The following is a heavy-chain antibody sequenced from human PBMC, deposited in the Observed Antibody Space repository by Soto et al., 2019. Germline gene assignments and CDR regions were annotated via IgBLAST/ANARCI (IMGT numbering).Heavy chain of an antibody. CDR1: GYSFTNYW. CDR2: IYPDDSDT. Sequence: PGESLKISCKGSGYSFTNYWIDWVRQMPGKGLEWMGMIYPDDSDTKYSPSFQGQVTFSADKSINTAYLQWSSLKASDTAIYYCARLEWLSLAALFDPWGQGTLVTVSS. CDR3: ARLEWLSLAALFDP. J-gene: IGHJ5*02. V-gene: IGHV5-51*01. D-gene: IGHD3-3*01.